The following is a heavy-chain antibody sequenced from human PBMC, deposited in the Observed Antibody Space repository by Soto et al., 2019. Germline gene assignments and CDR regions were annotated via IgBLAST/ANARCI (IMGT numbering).Heavy chain of an antibody. J-gene: IGHJ4*02. Sequence: PGGSLRLSCAASGFTFSDYYMDWVRQLPGKGLEWVGRTRNKANSYTSEYAPSVKGRFTISRHDSEDSMFLQLNSLKTEDTAVYYCARDTGGSYDFWGQGALVTVS. V-gene: IGHV3-72*01. D-gene: IGHD1-26*01. CDR1: GFTFSDYY. CDR3: ARDTGGSYDF. CDR2: TRNKANSYTS.